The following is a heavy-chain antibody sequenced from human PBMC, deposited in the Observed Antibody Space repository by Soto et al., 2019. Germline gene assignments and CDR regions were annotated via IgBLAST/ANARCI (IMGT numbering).Heavy chain of an antibody. CDR3: ARVYTYYYYGMDV. V-gene: IGHV1-2*02. CDR2: INPNSGGT. D-gene: IGHD2-2*02. Sequence: ASVKVSCKASGYTFTGYDMHWVRQAPGQGLEWMGWINPNSGGTNYAQKFQGRVTMTRDTSISTAYMELSRLRSDDTAVYYCARVYTYYYYGMDVWGQGTTVTVSS. J-gene: IGHJ6*02. CDR1: GYTFTGYD.